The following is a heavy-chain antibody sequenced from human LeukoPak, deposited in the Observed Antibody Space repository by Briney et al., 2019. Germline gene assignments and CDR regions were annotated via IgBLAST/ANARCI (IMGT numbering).Heavy chain of an antibody. Sequence: PSETLSLTCTVSGGSISRYYWSWIRQPPGKGLECIGYIYYTGITDYNPSLKSRVTISVDTSKNHFSLKLRSVTAADTAVYYCARLVRSLGEVDYWGQGALVTVSS. J-gene: IGHJ4*02. CDR3: ARLVRSLGEVDY. CDR2: IYYTGIT. V-gene: IGHV4-59*01. CDR1: GGSISRYY. D-gene: IGHD6-13*01.